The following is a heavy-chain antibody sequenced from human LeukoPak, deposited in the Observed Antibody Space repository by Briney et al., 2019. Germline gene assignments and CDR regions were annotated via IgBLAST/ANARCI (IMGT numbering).Heavy chain of an antibody. D-gene: IGHD3-10*01. CDR1: GVSINSGSW. CDR3: AGNSGSYYGSGSYYVY. Sequence: SGTLSLTCAVYGVSINSGSWWSWVRQSPGKGLEWIGDIGHSGGTNYNPSLESRATISVDKSNTQVSLKLRSATAADTAVYYCAGNSGSYYGSGSYYVYWGQGTLVIVSS. J-gene: IGHJ4*02. V-gene: IGHV4-4*02. CDR2: IGHSGGT.